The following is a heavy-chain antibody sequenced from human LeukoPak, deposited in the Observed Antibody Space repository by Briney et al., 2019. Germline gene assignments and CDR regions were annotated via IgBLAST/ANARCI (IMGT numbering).Heavy chain of an antibody. D-gene: IGHD3-3*01. CDR2: INWNGGST. CDR3: ARDLEVSAYDFWSGYYRHHNYFDY. Sequence: GGSLRLSCAASGFTFDDYGMSWVRQAPGKGLEWVSGINWNGGSTGYADSVKGRFTISRDNAKNSLYLQMNSLRAEDTAVYYCARDLEVSAYDFWSGYYRHHNYFDYWGQGTLVTVSS. CDR1: GFTFDDYG. J-gene: IGHJ4*02. V-gene: IGHV3-20*04.